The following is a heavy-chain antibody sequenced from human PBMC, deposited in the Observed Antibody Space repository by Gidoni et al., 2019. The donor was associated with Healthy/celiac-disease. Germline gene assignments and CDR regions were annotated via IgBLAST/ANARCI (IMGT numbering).Heavy chain of an antibody. CDR1: GGTFRSYA. Sequence: QVQLVQSGAEVKKPGSSVKVSCKASGGTFRSYALSRVRQAPGQGLEWMGRIIPILGIANYAQKFQGRVTITADKSTSTAYMELSSLRSEDTAVYYCAREISAGGVTIFGVVAENYFDYWGQGTLVTVSS. V-gene: IGHV1-69*04. CDR2: IIPILGIA. CDR3: AREISAGGVTIFGVVAENYFDY. J-gene: IGHJ4*02. D-gene: IGHD3-3*01.